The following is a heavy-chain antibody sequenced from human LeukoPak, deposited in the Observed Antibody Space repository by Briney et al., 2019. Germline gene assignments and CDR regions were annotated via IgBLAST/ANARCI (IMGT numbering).Heavy chain of an antibody. V-gene: IGHV4-4*07. J-gene: IGHJ4*02. Sequence: SETLSLTCTVSGASIRTYFWSWFRQPAGKGLEWIGRVHSNGDTYYNPSLESRVTASMDTSKNQFTLSLTSLTAADTAMYYCAGDIGLAHWGQGTLVTVSS. D-gene: IGHD3-16*02. CDR3: AGDIGLAH. CDR2: VHSNGDT. CDR1: GASIRTYF.